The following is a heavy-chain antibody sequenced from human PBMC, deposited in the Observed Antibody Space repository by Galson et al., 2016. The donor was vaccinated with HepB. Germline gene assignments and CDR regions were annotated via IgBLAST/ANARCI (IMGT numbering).Heavy chain of an antibody. Sequence: SVKVSCKASGYTFTSYAIHWVRQAPGQRLEWMGWINIGNANTKYSQKFQDRVTFTTDTFASKAYMELSSMRPEDTAVYYCARVARARYYDILTAYDGGKSGEFDYWGQGTLVTVSS. V-gene: IGHV1-3*04. CDR3: ARVARARYYDILTAYDGGKSGEFDY. D-gene: IGHD3-9*01. J-gene: IGHJ4*02. CDR2: INIGNANT. CDR1: GYTFTSYA.